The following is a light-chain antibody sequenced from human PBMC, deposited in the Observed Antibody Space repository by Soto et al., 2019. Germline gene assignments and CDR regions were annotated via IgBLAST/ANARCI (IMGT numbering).Light chain of an antibody. CDR3: QQSYSTPYT. CDR1: QSISSY. V-gene: IGKV1-39*01. Sequence: DIQLTQSPSSLSASVGDRVTITCRASQSISSYLNWYQQKPGKAPKLLIYAASSLQSGVPSRFSGSGSGTDFTLTISSLQPADFATYYCQQSYSTPYTFGPGTKLEIK. J-gene: IGKJ2*01. CDR2: AAS.